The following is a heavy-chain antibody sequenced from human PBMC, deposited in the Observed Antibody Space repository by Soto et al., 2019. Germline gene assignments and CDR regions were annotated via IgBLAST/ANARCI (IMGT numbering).Heavy chain of an antibody. V-gene: IGHV3-23*01. CDR3: AKGRGYCSSSSCYASYYYYGMDV. CDR1: GFTFSSYA. D-gene: IGHD2-2*01. J-gene: IGHJ6*02. Sequence: GGSLRLSCAASGFTFSSYAMSWVRQAPGKGLEWVSAISGSGGSTYYADSVKGRFTISRDNSKNTLYLQMNSLRAEDTAVYYCAKGRGYCSSSSCYASYYYYGMDVWAQGNTVTVSS. CDR2: ISGSGGST.